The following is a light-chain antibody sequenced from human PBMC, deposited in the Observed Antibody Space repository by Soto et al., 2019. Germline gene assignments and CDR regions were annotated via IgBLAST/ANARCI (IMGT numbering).Light chain of an antibody. V-gene: IGLV2-23*01. J-gene: IGLJ2*01. Sequence: QSALTQPASVSGSTGQSITISCTGTSSDVGSYNLVSWYQHHPGKAPKFIIYEDNKRPSGVSNRFSGSKSGNTASLTISGLQAEDEADYYCCAFVRSNALLFGGGTKVTVL. CDR1: SSDVGSYNL. CDR3: CAFVRSNALL. CDR2: EDN.